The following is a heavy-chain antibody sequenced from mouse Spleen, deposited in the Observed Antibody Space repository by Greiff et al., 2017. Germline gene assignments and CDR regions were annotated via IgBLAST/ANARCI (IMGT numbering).Heavy chain of an antibody. CDR1: GYTFTGYW. V-gene: IGHV1-9*01. D-gene: IGHD1-1*01. CDR2: ILPGSGST. J-gene: IGHJ1*03. CDR3: ARVRKFITTVVEKGYFDV. Sequence: QVQLKQSGAELMKPGASVKLSCKATGYTFTGYWIEWVKQRPGHGLEWIGEILPGSGSTNYNEKFKGKATFTADTSSNTAYMQLSSLTTEDSAIYYCARVRKFITTVVEKGYFDVWGTGTTVTVSS.